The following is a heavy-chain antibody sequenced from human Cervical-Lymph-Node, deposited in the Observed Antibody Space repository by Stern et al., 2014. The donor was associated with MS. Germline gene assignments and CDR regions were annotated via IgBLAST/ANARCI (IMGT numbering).Heavy chain of an antibody. CDR1: GFTFSSYG. V-gene: IGHV3-30*03. CDR2: ISYDGNHK. CDR3: ARDYEDTSMLFDH. D-gene: IGHD2-8*01. J-gene: IGHJ4*02. Sequence: VQLVESGGAVVQPGRSLRLSCAASGFTFSSYGMHWVRPAPGPGLEWVTVISYDGNHKYYAASVKGRFTISRDNSKNTLHLQMNSVTPDDTAIYYCARDYEDTSMLFDHWGQGTLVTVSS.